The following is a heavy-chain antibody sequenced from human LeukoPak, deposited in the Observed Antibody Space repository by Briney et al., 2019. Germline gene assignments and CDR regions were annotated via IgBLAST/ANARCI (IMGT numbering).Heavy chain of an antibody. D-gene: IGHD3-9*01. CDR1: GFTFTTYG. V-gene: IGHV3-30*03. J-gene: IGHJ6*02. CDR3: TRDLMDYDVSTGLHHYYMDV. CDR2: ISYDGSYK. Sequence: GGSLRLSCAASGFTFTTYGMHWVHQAPGKGLEWVAVISYDGSYKYYVDSVKGRFTISRDNSKNTLYLQMNTLRVEDTAVYYCTRDLMDYDVSTGLHHYYMDVWGQGTTVTVSS.